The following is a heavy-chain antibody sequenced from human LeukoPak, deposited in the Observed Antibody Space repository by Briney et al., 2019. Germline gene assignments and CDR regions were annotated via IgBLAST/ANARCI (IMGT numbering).Heavy chain of an antibody. CDR1: DGSFSGYY. V-gene: IGHV4-34*01. CDR3: ARDSRSGWGNWFDP. Sequence: PSETLSLTCAVYDGSFSGYYWGWIRQPPGKGLEWIGSIYYRGSTYYNPSLKSRVAISVDTSKNQFSLKLSSVTAADTAVYYCARDSRSGWGNWFDPWGQGTLVTVSS. J-gene: IGHJ5*02. D-gene: IGHD6-19*01. CDR2: IYYRGST.